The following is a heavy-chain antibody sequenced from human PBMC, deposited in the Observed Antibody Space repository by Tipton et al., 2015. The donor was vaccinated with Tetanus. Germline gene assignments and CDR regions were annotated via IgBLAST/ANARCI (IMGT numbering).Heavy chain of an antibody. CDR2: IDPNSGGT. J-gene: IGHJ6*02. D-gene: IGHD3-22*01. V-gene: IGHV1-2*02. CDR1: GYTFTGYY. CDR3: ARDRGYYIYYGMDV. Sequence: QLVQSGAEMKKPGASVKVSCKASGYTFTGYYIYWVRQAPGQGLEWMGWIDPNSGGTVYAQKFQGRVTMTRDTSISTGYMELRSLRSDDTAVYYCARDRGYYIYYGMDVWGPGTTVTVS.